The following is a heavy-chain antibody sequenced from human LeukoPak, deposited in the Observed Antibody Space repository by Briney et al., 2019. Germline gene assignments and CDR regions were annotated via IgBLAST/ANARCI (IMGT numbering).Heavy chain of an antibody. Sequence: SETLSLTCTVSGVSISRSTYYGGWIRQPPGKGLEWIGSIYYSGSTYYNPSLKSRVTISVDTSKNQFSLNLNSMTAADTGVYYCASAYSSGQNYFDYWGQGILVTVSS. CDR2: IYYSGST. CDR3: ASAYSSGQNYFDY. V-gene: IGHV4-39*01. CDR1: GVSISRSTYY. D-gene: IGHD6-19*01. J-gene: IGHJ4*02.